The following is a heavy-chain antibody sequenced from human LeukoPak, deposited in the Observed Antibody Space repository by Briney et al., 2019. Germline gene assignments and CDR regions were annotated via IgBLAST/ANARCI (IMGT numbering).Heavy chain of an antibody. Sequence: SETLSLICTISGGSISTSSYFWGWIRQPPGKGLEWIGSIYYSGRTYYNPSLRGRVTISVDTSKNQFSLKLSSVTAADTAVYYCARGGGDYDSSGYYYSHAFDIWGQGTMVTVSS. J-gene: IGHJ3*02. CDR3: ARGGGDYDSSGYYYSHAFDI. CDR1: GGSISTSSYF. V-gene: IGHV4-39*07. D-gene: IGHD3-22*01. CDR2: IYYSGRT.